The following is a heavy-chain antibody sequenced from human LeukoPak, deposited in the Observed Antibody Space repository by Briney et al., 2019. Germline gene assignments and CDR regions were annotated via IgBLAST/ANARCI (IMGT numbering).Heavy chain of an antibody. V-gene: IGHV3-7*01. D-gene: IGHD4-11*01. Sequence: GGSLRLSCAASPSPFSSLWMSWVRQAPGKGLEWVGNIKQDGSEKYYVDSVKGRFTISRDNAKNSLYLQMNVLGAEDTAVYYCAREGYQYLSNNYYYYIDVWGKGTTVTVSS. CDR3: AREGYQYLSNNYYYYIDV. CDR1: PSPFSSLW. J-gene: IGHJ6*03. CDR2: IKQDGSEK.